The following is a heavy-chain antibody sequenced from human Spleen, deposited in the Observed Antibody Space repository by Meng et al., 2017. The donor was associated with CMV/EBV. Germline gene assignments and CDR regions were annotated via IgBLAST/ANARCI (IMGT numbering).Heavy chain of an antibody. D-gene: IGHD1/OR15-1a*01. CDR3: ARSSPTGTAVDY. CDR1: GFTFSSFW. CDR2: INSHGSTT. V-gene: IGHV3-74*01. Sequence: SCPAPGFTFSSFWIHWVRQAPGKGLVWVSRINSHGSTTTYAESVKGRFTISRDNAKNALYLQMKSLRLEDTAVYYCARSSPTGTAVDYWGQGTLVTVSS. J-gene: IGHJ4*02.